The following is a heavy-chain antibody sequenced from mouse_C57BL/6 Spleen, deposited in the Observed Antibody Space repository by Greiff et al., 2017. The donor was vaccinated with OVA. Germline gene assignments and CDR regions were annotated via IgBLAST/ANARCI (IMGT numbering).Heavy chain of an antibody. D-gene: IGHD1-1*01. CDR2: ISYDGSN. Sequence: EVKLVESGPGLVKPSQSLSLTCSVTGYSITSGYYWNWIRQFPGNKLEWMGYISYDGSNNYNPSLKNRISITRDTSKNQFFLKLNSVTTEDTATYYCARYYGAMDYWGQGTSVTVSS. CDR1: GYSITSGYY. J-gene: IGHJ4*01. V-gene: IGHV3-6*01. CDR3: ARYYGAMDY.